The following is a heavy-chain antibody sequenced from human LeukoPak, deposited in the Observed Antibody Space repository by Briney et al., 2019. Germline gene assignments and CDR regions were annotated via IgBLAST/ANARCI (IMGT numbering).Heavy chain of an antibody. CDR2: ISYDGSNK. V-gene: IGHV3-30*04. J-gene: IGHJ4*02. Sequence: PGGSLRLSCAASGFTFSSYAMHWVRQAPGKGLEWVAVISYDGSNKYYADSVKGRFTISRDNSKNTLYLQMNSLRAEDTAVYYCAKDLELRWLHRGLDYWGQGTLVTVSS. CDR3: AKDLELRWLHRGLDY. D-gene: IGHD5-24*01. CDR1: GFTFSSYA.